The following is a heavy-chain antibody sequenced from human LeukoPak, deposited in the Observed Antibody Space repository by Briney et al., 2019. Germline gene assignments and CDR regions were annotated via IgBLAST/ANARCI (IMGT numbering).Heavy chain of an antibody. Sequence: SETLSLTCSVWVGSISSTSDYWRWIRQPPGKGLEWFGSIYNTDSTYYNPSLKSRVSISVDTSRNQCSLKLSSVTAADTAVYYCARQISDYYYYYIDVWGQGTTVTVSS. D-gene: IGHD3-10*01. J-gene: IGHJ6*03. V-gene: IGHV4-39*01. CDR2: IYNTDST. CDR3: ARQISDYYYYYIDV. CDR1: VGSISSTSDY.